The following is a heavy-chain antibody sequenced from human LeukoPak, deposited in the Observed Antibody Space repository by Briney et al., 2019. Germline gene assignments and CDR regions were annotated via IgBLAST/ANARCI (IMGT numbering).Heavy chain of an antibody. V-gene: IGHV1-2*02. J-gene: IGHJ4*02. CDR1: GYTFTGYY. CDR2: INPNSGGT. CDR3: ARDRGGGRDGDKNYFDY. D-gene: IGHD5-24*01. Sequence: ASVKVSCKASGYTFTGYYMHWVRQAPGQGLEWMAWINPNSGGTNYAETFKGRVTMTRDKSISTAYMELSRLRSDDTAVYYCARDRGGGRDGDKNYFDYWGQGTLVTVSS.